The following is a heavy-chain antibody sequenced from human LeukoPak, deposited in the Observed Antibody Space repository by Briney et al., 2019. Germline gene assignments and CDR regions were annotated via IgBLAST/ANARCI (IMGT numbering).Heavy chain of an antibody. CDR3: ATGEYAFDI. Sequence: KFQGRVTMTRDTSTSTVYMELSSLRSEDTAVYHCATGEYAFDIWGQGTMVTVSS. J-gene: IGHJ3*02. V-gene: IGHV1-46*01.